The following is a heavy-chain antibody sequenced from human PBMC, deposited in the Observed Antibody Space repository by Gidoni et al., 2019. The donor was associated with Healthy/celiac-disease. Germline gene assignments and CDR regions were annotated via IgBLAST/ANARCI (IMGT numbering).Heavy chain of an antibody. CDR3: ARGLTGTTRGGDYGMDV. J-gene: IGHJ6*02. CDR1: GGSIRSGGYY. D-gene: IGHD1-20*01. Sequence: QVQLQESGPGLVKPSQTLSLTCTVSGGSIRSGGYYWSWIRQHPGKGLEWIGYIYYSGSTYYNPSLKSRVTISVDTSKNQFSLKLSSVTAADTAVYYCARGLTGTTRGGDYGMDVWGQGTTVTVSS. CDR2: IYYSGST. V-gene: IGHV4-31*03.